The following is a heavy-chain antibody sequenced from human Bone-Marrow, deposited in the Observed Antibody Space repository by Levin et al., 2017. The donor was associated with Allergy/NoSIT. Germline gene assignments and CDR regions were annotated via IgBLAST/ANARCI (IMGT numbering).Heavy chain of an antibody. J-gene: IGHJ3*02. CDR2: VYYTGRT. CDR1: GDSISSYY. V-gene: IGHV4-59*01. CDR3: ARDLNHIAVADNVFEI. Sequence: RSSETLSLTCTVSGDSISSYYWSWIRQPPGKGLEWIGFVYYTGRTNYNPSLKSRVTISLDTSKNQFSLNLSSLTAADTAVYYCARDLNHIAVADNVFEIGGQGTMVTVSS. D-gene: IGHD6-19*01.